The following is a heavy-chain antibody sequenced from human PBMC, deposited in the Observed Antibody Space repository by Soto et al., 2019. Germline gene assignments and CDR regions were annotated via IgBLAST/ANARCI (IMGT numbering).Heavy chain of an antibody. Sequence: GGALRISCSTSGFTFYYYAMHWVRQAPGKGLEFVLCISSSSSCIGYADSVKGRFTISRDNAKNSLYLQMNSLRAEVTAVYYCVCLGYCSSTSCQNDAFDIWGQGTMVTVSS. CDR2: ISSSSSCI. J-gene: IGHJ3*02. D-gene: IGHD2-2*01. CDR3: VCLGYCSSTSCQNDAFDI. CDR1: GFTFYYYA. V-gene: IGHV3-21*01.